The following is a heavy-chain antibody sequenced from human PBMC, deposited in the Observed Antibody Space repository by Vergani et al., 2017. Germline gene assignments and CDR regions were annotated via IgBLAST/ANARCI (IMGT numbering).Heavy chain of an antibody. CDR2: IYYSGST. D-gene: IGHD1-7*01. V-gene: IGHV4-59*01. Sequence: QVQLQESGPGLVKPSETLSLTCTVSGGSISSYYWSWIRQPPGKGLEWIGYIYYSGSTNYNPSLKSRVTIFVDTSKNQFSLKLSSVTAADTAVYYCARGLRGELSSTKMDVWGQGTTVTVSS. J-gene: IGHJ6*02. CDR1: GGSISSYY. CDR3: ARGLRGELSSTKMDV.